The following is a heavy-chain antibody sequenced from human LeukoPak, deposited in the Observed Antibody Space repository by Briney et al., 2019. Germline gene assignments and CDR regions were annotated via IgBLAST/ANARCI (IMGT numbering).Heavy chain of an antibody. V-gene: IGHV4-39*01. J-gene: IGHJ4*02. CDR1: GGSISSSSYY. D-gene: IGHD5-18*01. CDR3: ARHGLESGYSYGGPENY. Sequence: SGTLSLTCTVSGGSISSSSYYWGWIRQPPGKGLEWIGSIYYSGSTYYNPSLKSRVTISVDTSKNQFSLKLNSVTAADTAVYYCARHGLESGYSYGGPENYWGQGTLVTVSS. CDR2: IYYSGST.